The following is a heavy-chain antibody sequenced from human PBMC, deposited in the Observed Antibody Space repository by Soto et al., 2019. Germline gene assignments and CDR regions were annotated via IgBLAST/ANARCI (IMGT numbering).Heavy chain of an antibody. Sequence: ASVKVSCKASGYTFTGYYMHWVRQAPGQGLEWMGWINPNSGGTNYAQTFQGRVTITRDTSISTAYMELSRLRSDDTAVYYCARGIPLHYFVVVVAAAQXXXYGMDVWGQGTTVTVSS. D-gene: IGHD2-15*01. V-gene: IGHV1-2*02. CDR3: ARGIPLHYFVVVVAAAQXXXYGMDV. J-gene: IGHJ6*02. CDR1: GYTFTGYY. CDR2: INPNSGGT.